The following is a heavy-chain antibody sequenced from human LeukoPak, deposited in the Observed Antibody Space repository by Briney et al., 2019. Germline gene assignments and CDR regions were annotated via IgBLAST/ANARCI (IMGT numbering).Heavy chain of an antibody. CDR3: ALGRGVVSPDY. CDR2: ISGSDGST. CDR1: GFTFSSYA. D-gene: IGHD2-21*01. V-gene: IGHV3-23*01. Sequence: PGGSLRLSCAASGFTFSSYAVSWVRQAPGKGLEWVSGISGSDGSTYYADSVKGRFTISRDNSKNTLYLQMNSLRAEDTAVYYCALGRGVVSPDYWGQGTLVTVSS. J-gene: IGHJ4*02.